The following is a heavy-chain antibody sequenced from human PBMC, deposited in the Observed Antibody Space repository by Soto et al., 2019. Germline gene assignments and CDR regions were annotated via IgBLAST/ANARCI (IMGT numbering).Heavy chain of an antibody. J-gene: IGHJ4*02. D-gene: IGHD2-15*01. CDR1: GYTFTSYD. V-gene: IGHV1-8*01. CDR2: MNPNSGNT. Sequence: ASVKVSCKASGYTFTSYDINWVRQATGQGLEWMGWMNPNSGNTGYAQKFQGRVTMTRNTSISTAYMELSSLRSEDTAVYYCARATNPYCSGGSCYHRDFDYWGQGTLVTVSS. CDR3: ARATNPYCSGGSCYHRDFDY.